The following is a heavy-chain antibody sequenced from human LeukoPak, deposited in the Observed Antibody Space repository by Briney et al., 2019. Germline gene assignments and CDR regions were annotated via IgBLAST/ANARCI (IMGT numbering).Heavy chain of an antibody. J-gene: IGHJ6*03. D-gene: IGHD6-19*01. CDR2: INHSGST. CDR1: GGSFSGYY. V-gene: IGHV4-34*01. CDR3: ARRTLGYSSGFSSYYYYYMDV. Sequence: SETLSLTCAVYGGSFSGYYWSWIRQPPGKGLEWIGEINHSGSTNYNPSLKSRVTISVDTSKNQFSLKLSSVTAADTAVYYCARRTLGYSSGFSSYYYYYMDVWGKGTTVTISS.